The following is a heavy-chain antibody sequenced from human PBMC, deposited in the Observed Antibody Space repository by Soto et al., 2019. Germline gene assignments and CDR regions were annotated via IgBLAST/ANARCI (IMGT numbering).Heavy chain of an antibody. J-gene: IGHJ3*02. Sequence: SETLSLTCTVSGGSISSGTYYCTWIRHHPGKGLEWIGYIYYSGSTSYNPSLKSRVSISVDTSKNQFSLKLSSVTAADTAVYYCARDTMIIALDAFDIWGQGTMVTVSS. D-gene: IGHD3-22*01. V-gene: IGHV4-31*03. CDR3: ARDTMIIALDAFDI. CDR2: IYYSGST. CDR1: GGSISSGTYY.